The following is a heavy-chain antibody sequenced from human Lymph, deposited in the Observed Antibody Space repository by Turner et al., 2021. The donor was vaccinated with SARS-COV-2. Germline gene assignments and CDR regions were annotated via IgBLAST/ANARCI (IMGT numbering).Heavy chain of an antibody. CDR1: GGSMNSNY. CDR3: ARETVNNWVDP. J-gene: IGHJ5*02. Sequence: HVQLHESGPRLVQPLSTLSLSCTVSGGSMNSNYWSWIRQPPGKRLEWIGYIYYRGRTNYNPSLKSRVTISVDTSKNQFSLKLTAVTAADTAIYYCARETVNNWVDPWGQGILVTVSS. V-gene: IGHV4-59*01. CDR2: IYYRGRT. D-gene: IGHD2-21*02.